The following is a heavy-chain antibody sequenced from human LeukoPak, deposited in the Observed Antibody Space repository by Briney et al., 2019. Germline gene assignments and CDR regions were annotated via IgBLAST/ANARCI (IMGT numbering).Heavy chain of an antibody. D-gene: IGHD6-19*01. CDR3: XRASAVXGXRDX. CDR2: IKQDGSEK. V-gene: IGHV3-7*01. CDR1: GFTFSSYW. J-gene: IGHJ4*02. Sequence: GGSLRLSCAASGFTFSSYWMSWVRQAPGKGLEWVANIKQDGSEKYYVDSVKGRFTISRDNAKNSLYLQMNSLRAEDTAVYCCXRASAVXGXRDXWGQGTXVTVXS.